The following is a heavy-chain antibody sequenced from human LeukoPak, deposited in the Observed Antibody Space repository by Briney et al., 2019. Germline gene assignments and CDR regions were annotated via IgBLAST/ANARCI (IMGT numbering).Heavy chain of an antibody. J-gene: IGHJ4*02. CDR2: INPNSGGT. D-gene: IGHD1-26*01. V-gene: IGHV1-2*06. CDR3: ARDPGVGATQNFDY. CDR1: GYTFTGYY. Sequence: ASVKVSCKASGYTFTGYYMHWVRQAPGQGLEWMGRINPNSGGTNYAQKFQGRVTMTRDTSISTAYMELSRLRSDDTAVYYCARDPGVGATQNFDYWGQGTLVTVSS.